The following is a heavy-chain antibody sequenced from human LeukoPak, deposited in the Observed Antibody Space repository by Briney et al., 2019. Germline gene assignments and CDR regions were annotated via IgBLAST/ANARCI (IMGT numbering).Heavy chain of an antibody. Sequence: GASVKVSCKASGYTFTSYAISWVRQAPGQGLEWMGRTSAYNGNTNYAQKLQGRVTMTTDTSTSTAYMELRSLRSDDTAVYYCAIFGYDYVWGSYRLDYWGQGTLVTVSS. V-gene: IGHV1-18*01. CDR2: TSAYNGNT. CDR3: AIFGYDYVWGSYRLDY. J-gene: IGHJ4*02. CDR1: GYTFTSYA. D-gene: IGHD3-16*02.